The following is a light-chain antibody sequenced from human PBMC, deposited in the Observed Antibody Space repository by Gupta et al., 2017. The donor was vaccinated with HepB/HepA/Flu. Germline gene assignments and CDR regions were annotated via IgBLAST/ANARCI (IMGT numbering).Light chain of an antibody. CDR3: QQDGSSPFT. V-gene: IGKV3-20*01. CDR2: GAS. J-gene: IGKJ3*01. Sequence: EIVLTQSPGTLSLSPGERATLSCRASQSVSSSYSAWYQQKPGQAPRLLIYGASSRATGIPDRFSGSGSGTDFTLTISRLEPEDFAVYYCQQDGSSPFTFGHGTKVDIK. CDR1: QSVSSSY.